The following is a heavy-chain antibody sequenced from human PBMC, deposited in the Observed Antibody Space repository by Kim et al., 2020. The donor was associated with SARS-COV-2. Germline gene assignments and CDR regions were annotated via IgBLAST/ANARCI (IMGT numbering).Heavy chain of an antibody. D-gene: IGHD6-25*01. V-gene: IGHV3-21*01. J-gene: IGHJ4*02. Sequence: YYADSVKGRFTISRDNVKISLYLQMNSLRAEDTAVYYCARGIGQRPLDYWGQGTLVTVSS. CDR3: ARGIGQRPLDY.